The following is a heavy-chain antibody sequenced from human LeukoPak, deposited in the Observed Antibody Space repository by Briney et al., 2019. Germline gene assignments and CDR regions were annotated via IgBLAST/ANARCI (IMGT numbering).Heavy chain of an antibody. CDR3: TRAVDDSSGYYFNDY. CDR1: GFTFGDYG. V-gene: IGHV3-49*04. Sequence: GGSLRLSCTASGFTFGDYGVSWVRQAPGKGLEWISFIRSKTYGGTPEYAASVKGRFTISRDESISIAYLQVNSLKTEDTAVYYCTRAVDDSSGYYFNDYWGQGTLVTVSS. D-gene: IGHD3-22*01. J-gene: IGHJ4*02. CDR2: IRSKTYGGTP.